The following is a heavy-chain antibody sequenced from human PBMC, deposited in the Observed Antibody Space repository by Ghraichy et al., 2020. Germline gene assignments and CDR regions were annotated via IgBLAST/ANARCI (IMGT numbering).Heavy chain of an antibody. CDR2: INHSGST. D-gene: IGHD1-26*01. CDR3: ARMDNSAIYQAPDY. V-gene: IGHV4-34*01. J-gene: IGHJ4*02. CDR1: GGSFSGYY. Sequence: ESLNISCAVYGGSFSGYYWSWIRQPPGKGLEWIGEINHSGSTNYNPSLKSRVTISVDTSKNQFSLKLSSVTAADTALYYCARMDNSAIYQAPDYWGQGTLVTVSS.